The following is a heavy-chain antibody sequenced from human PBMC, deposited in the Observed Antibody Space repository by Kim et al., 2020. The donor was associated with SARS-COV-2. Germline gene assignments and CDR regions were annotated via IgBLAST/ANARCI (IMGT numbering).Heavy chain of an antibody. J-gene: IGHJ5*01. Sequence: NPSLKSRVSLSVDTSKNQFSLKLNSVTAADTAVYYCATATRVTTYNWFDSWGQGTLVTVSS. CDR3: ATATRVTTYNWFDS. D-gene: IGHD4-17*01. V-gene: IGHV4-59*01.